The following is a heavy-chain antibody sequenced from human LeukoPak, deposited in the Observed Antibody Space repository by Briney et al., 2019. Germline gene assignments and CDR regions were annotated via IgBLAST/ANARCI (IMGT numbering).Heavy chain of an antibody. Sequence: GGSLRLSCAASGFTFDDYGMSWVRQAPGKGLVWVSRINSDGSSTSYADSVKGRFTISRDNAKNTLYLQMNSLRAEDTAVYYCARALWFGAHAFDIWGQGTMVTVSS. CDR3: ARALWFGAHAFDI. D-gene: IGHD3-10*01. V-gene: IGHV3-74*01. J-gene: IGHJ3*02. CDR2: INSDGSST. CDR1: GFTFDDYG.